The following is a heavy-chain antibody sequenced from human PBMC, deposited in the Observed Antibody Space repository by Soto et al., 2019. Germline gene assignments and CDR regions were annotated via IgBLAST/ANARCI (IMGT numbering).Heavy chain of an antibody. D-gene: IGHD3-10*01. J-gene: IGHJ4*02. CDR1: GYTFMTYA. V-gene: IGHV1-3*01. CDR3: ARVRMLWYGELSH. CDR2: INPGNGNT. Sequence: QVQLVQSGAEVKKPGASVKISCKTSGYTFMTYALHWVRQAPGQRPEWMGWINPGNGNTEYSQKLQGRVTITRDTSARTVFMEVANMTSEDTAVYYCARVRMLWYGELSHRGQGTQVIVSA.